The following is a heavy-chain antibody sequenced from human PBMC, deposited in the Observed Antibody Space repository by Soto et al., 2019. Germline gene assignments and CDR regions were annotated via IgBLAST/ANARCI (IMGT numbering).Heavy chain of an antibody. J-gene: IGHJ4*02. V-gene: IGHV3-30*03. CDR1: GFTFSSYY. CDR2: ISDDGNNK. CDR3: ARDLSNSWAIDY. D-gene: IGHD3-16*01. Sequence: QVQLAESGGGVGQPGRSLRLSCAASGFTFSSYYIHWVRQAPGKGPAAVTVISDDGNNKYYADSVKGRFTISRDNSKNTLYLQMNSLRAEDTAVYYCARDLSNSWAIDYWGQGTLVTVSS.